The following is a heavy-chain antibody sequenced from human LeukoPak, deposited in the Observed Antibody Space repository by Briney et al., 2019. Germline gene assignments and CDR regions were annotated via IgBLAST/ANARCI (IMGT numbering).Heavy chain of an antibody. V-gene: IGHV3-74*01. CDR1: GFTFSSYW. Sequence: GGSLRLSCAASGFTFSSYWMHWVRQAPGKGLVWVSRINSDGSSTSYADSVKGRFTISRDNSKNTLDLQMTGLRAEDTAVYYCARERGRGRDSPWFDYWGQGTLVTVSS. CDR3: ARERGRGRDSPWFDY. CDR2: INSDGSST. J-gene: IGHJ4*02. D-gene: IGHD1-26*01.